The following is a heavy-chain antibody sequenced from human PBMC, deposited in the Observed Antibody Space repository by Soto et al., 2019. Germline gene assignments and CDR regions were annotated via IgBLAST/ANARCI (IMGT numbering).Heavy chain of an antibody. D-gene: IGHD2-15*01. Sequence: EVQLLESGGGVVQPGGSLRLSCAASGFTFSNYVMSWVRQAPGKGLEWVSAISGSGGSTYYADSVKGRFAISRDNSKTTLFLQMNSLRAEDTAQYYCAKSPASLLTFDYWGQGTLVTVSS. CDR1: GFTFSNYV. CDR3: AKSPASLLTFDY. J-gene: IGHJ4*02. V-gene: IGHV3-23*01. CDR2: ISGSGGST.